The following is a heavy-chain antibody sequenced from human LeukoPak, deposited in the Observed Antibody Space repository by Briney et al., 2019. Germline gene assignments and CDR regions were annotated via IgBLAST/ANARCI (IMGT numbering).Heavy chain of an antibody. CDR1: GFTFDDYA. V-gene: IGHV3-9*01. CDR2: INWNSDTI. J-gene: IGHJ3*02. CDR3: TKDRQADDFDI. Sequence: GGSLRLSCAASGFTFDDYAMHWVRQAPGKGLEWVSGINWNSDTIAYADSVKGRFTISRDNAKNSLYLQMNSLRPEDTALYYCTKDRQADDFDIWGQGTMVTVSS.